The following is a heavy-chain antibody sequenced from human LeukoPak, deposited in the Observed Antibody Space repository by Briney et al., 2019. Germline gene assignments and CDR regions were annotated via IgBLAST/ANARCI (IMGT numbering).Heavy chain of an antibody. V-gene: IGHV4-34*01. CDR1: GGSFSGYY. CDR2: INHSGST. J-gene: IGHJ4*02. Sequence: SDTLSLTCAVYGGSFSGYYWSWIRQPPGKGLERIGEINHSGSTNYNPSLKSRVTISVDTSKNQFSLKLSSVTAADTAVYHCARGVTMVRGAYDYWGQGTLVTVSS. D-gene: IGHD3-10*01. CDR3: ARGVTMVRGAYDY.